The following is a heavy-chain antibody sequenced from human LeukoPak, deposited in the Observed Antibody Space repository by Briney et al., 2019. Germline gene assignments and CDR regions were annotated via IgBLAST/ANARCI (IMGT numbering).Heavy chain of an antibody. J-gene: IGHJ6*02. V-gene: IGHV4-34*01. CDR3: VGDYGDPETYYYYGMDV. Sequence: PETLSLTCAVYGGSFSGYYWSWIRQPPGKGLEWIGEINHSGSTNYNPSLKSRVTISVDTSKNQFSLKLSSVTAADTAVYYCVGDYGDPETYYYYGMDVWGQGTTVTVSS. CDR1: GGSFSGYY. CDR2: INHSGST. D-gene: IGHD4-17*01.